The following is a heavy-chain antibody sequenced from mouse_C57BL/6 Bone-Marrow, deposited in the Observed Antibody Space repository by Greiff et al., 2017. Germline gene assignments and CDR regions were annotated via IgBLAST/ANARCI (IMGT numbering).Heavy chain of an antibody. Sequence: EVKLMESGGGLVQPKGSLKLSCAASGFSFNTYAMNWVRQAPGKGLEWVARIRSKSNNYATYYADSVKDRFTISRDDSESMLYQQMNNLKTEDTAMYYCVRGLRYLAYWGQGTLVTVSS. CDR1: GFSFNTYA. V-gene: IGHV10-1*01. J-gene: IGHJ3*01. D-gene: IGHD1-1*01. CDR2: IRSKSNNYAT. CDR3: VRGLRYLAY.